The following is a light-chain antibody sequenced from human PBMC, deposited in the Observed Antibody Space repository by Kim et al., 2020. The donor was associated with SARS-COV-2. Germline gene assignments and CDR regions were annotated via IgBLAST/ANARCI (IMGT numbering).Light chain of an antibody. J-gene: IGKJ4*01. CDR3: QQRSNWPPLT. CDR2: DAS. CDR1: QSVSSY. Sequence: SPGENATLSCRARQSVSSYLAWYQQKPGQAPRLLIYDASNRATGIPARFSGSGSGTDFTLTISSLEPEDFAVYYCQQRSNWPPLTFGGGTKVEIK. V-gene: IGKV3-11*01.